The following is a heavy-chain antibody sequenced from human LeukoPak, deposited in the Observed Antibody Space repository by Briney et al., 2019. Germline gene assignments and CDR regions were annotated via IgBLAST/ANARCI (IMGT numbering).Heavy chain of an antibody. Sequence: ASVKVSCKASGYTFTSYGISWVRQAPGQGLEWMGWISAYNGNTNYAQKLQGRVTMTTDTSTSTAYMELRSLRSDDTAVYYCARDPVPSPYYDFWSGYPRGAFDTWGQGTMVTVSS. CDR2: ISAYNGNT. CDR1: GYTFTSYG. V-gene: IGHV1-18*01. CDR3: ARDPVPSPYYDFWSGYPRGAFDT. J-gene: IGHJ3*02. D-gene: IGHD3-3*01.